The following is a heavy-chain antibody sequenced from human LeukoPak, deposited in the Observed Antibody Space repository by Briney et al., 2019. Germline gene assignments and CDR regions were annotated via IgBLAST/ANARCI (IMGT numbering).Heavy chain of an antibody. CDR3: VREGYYSSGSGDEKAFDH. Sequence: GASVKVSFKASGYTFTSHYMHWVRQAPGQGLEWMGLILPSGAGTIYAQKFQGRLTITMDTSTSTVYMDLSSLGSEDTAIYFCVREGYYSSGSGDEKAFDHWAQGTLVTVSS. CDR2: ILPSGAGT. J-gene: IGHJ5*02. CDR1: GYTFTSHY. V-gene: IGHV1-46*01. D-gene: IGHD3-10*01.